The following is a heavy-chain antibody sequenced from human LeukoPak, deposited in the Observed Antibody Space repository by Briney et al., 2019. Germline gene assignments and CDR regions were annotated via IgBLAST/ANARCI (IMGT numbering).Heavy chain of an antibody. J-gene: IGHJ5*02. Sequence: SQTLSLTCTVSGGSISSGGYYWSWIRQHPGKGLEWIGYINYSGSTYYNPSLKSRVIISVDTSKNQFSLKLSSVTPADTAVYYCARGVDPYTWFDPWGQGTLVTVSS. V-gene: IGHV4-31*03. CDR2: INYSGST. CDR1: GGSISSGGYY. CDR3: ARGVDPYTWFDP.